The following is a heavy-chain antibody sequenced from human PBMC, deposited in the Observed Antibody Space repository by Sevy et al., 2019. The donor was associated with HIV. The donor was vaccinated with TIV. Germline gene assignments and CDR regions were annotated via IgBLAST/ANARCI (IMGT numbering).Heavy chain of an antibody. CDR3: ARDATEDTSSSVWFDP. D-gene: IGHD6-6*01. CDR2: ISYTGKT. J-gene: IGHJ5*02. Sequence: SETLSLTCTVSGGSISSGNYYWHWIRQPPGKGLEWIGYISYTGKTYYNPSLKRPVTISVDTSNNQFSLRLTSVTAANTAGYYCARDATEDTSSSVWFDPWGQGTLVTVSS. V-gene: IGHV4-30-4*01. CDR1: GGSISSGNYY.